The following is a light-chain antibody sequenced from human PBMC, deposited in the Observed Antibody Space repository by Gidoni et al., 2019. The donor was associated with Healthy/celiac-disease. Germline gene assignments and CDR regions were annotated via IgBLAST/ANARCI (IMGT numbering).Light chain of an antibody. CDR1: QSIRSW. Sequence: DIQMTQSPSTLSASVGDRVTITCRASQSIRSWLAWYQQKPGKAPKLLIYDASSLESGVPSRFSGSGSGTEFTLTISSLQPDDFATYYCQQYNSYPWTFGQXTKVEIK. CDR2: DAS. V-gene: IGKV1-5*01. CDR3: QQYNSYPWT. J-gene: IGKJ1*01.